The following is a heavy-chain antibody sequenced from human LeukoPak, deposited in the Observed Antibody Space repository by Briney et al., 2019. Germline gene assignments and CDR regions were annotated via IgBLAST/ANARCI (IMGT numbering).Heavy chain of an antibody. J-gene: IGHJ5*02. CDR2: ISAYNGNT. CDR1: GGTFSSYG. Sequence: ASVKVSCKASGGTFSSYGISWVRQAPGQGLEWMGWISAYNGNTNYAQKLQGRVTMTTDTSTSTAYMELRSLRSDDTAVYYCAREVTTEGFDPWGQGTLVTVSS. CDR3: AREVTTEGFDP. D-gene: IGHD4-11*01. V-gene: IGHV1-18*01.